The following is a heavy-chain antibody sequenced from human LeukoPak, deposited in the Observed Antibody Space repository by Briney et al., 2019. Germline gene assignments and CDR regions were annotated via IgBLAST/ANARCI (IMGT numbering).Heavy chain of an antibody. CDR2: INPSGGST. CDR1: GYTFTSYY. D-gene: IGHD2-2*02. CDR3: ARANNIYCSSTSCYRRYFDY. J-gene: IGHJ4*02. V-gene: IGHV1-46*01. Sequence: ASVKVSCKASGYTFTSYYMHWVRQAPGQGLEWMGIINPSGGSTSCAQKFQGRVTMTRDMSTSTVYMELSSLRSEDTAVYYCARANNIYCSSTSCYRRYFDYWGQGTLVTVSS.